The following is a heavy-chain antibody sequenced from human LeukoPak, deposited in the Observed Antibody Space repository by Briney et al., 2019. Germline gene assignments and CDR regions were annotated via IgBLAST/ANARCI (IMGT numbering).Heavy chain of an antibody. Sequence: GGSLRRSCAASGITFSSYWMSWVRQAPGKGLEWVAIIKQDGSEKYYVDSVKGRFTISRDNAKNSLYLQMNSLRAEDTAVYYCAELGITMIGGVWGKGTTVTISS. CDR2: IKQDGSEK. J-gene: IGHJ6*04. CDR1: GITFSSYW. D-gene: IGHD3-10*02. V-gene: IGHV3-7*01. CDR3: AELGITMIGGV.